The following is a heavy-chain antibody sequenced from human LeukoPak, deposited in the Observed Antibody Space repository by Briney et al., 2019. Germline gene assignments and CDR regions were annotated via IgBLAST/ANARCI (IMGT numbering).Heavy chain of an antibody. CDR1: GGSISSYY. CDR3: ARGWSREQQLVDYFDY. CDR2: IYYSGST. J-gene: IGHJ4*02. V-gene: IGHV4-59*01. D-gene: IGHD6-13*01. Sequence: PSETLSLTCTVSGGSISSYYWIWIRQPPGKGLEWIGYIYYSGSTNYNPSLKSRVTISVDTSKNQFSLKLSSVTAADTAVYYCARGWSREQQLVDYFDYWGQGTLVTVSS.